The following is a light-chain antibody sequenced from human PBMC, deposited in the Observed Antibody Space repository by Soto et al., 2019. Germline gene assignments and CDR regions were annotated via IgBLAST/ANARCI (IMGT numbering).Light chain of an antibody. J-gene: IGKJ4*01. CDR2: GAS. CDR3: QQRSNWPVT. Sequence: EIVMTLSPATLSVSLGERATVSCRASLSVNIYLAWYQQYPGHAPGLLIFGASYSATGIPVRFSGSGSGTEFNLTSSSLQSEDFAVYYCQQRSNWPVTFGGGTKVDI. CDR1: LSVNIY. V-gene: IGKV3D-15*01.